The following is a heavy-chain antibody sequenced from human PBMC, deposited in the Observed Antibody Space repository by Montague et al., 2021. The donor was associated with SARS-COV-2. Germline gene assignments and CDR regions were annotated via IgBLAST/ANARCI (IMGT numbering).Heavy chain of an antibody. Sequence: SETLSLTCTVSGGSISSYYWSWIRQPAGKGLEWIGRIYTSGSTNYNPSLKSRVTISVDTSKNQFSLKLSSVTAADTAVYYCARVPPYYYDSSGYYSGAFEIWGQGTMVTVSS. CDR1: GGSISSYY. J-gene: IGHJ3*02. CDR2: IYTSGST. D-gene: IGHD3-22*01. CDR3: ARVPPYYYDSSGYYSGAFEI. V-gene: IGHV4-4*07.